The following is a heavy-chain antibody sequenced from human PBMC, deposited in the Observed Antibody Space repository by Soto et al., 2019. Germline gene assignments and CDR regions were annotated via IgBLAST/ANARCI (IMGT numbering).Heavy chain of an antibody. V-gene: IGHV1-3*01. CDR1: GYTFTSYA. J-gene: IGHJ4*02. CDR2: INAGNGNT. CDR3: AWSRPYYDFWSGYYTYYFDY. D-gene: IGHD3-3*01. Sequence: ASVKVSCKASGYTFTSYAMHWVRQAPGQRLEWMGWINAGNGNTKYSQKYQGRDNITRDTSASTAYMELSSLRSEDTAVYYCAWSRPYYDFWSGYYTYYFDYWGQGTLVTVSS.